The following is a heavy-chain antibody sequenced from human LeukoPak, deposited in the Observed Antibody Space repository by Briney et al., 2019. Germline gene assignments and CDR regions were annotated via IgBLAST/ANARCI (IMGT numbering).Heavy chain of an antibody. J-gene: IGHJ3*02. CDR3: ARDSHKFDSSGYYPDAFDI. Sequence: GGSLRLSCAASGLTFSSYEMNWVRQAPGKGLEWVSYISSSGSSIYYANSVKGRFTISRDNAKKSLYLQMHSLRAEDTAVYYCARDSHKFDSSGYYPDAFDIWGQGTMVTVSS. V-gene: IGHV3-48*03. D-gene: IGHD3-22*01. CDR2: ISSSGSSI. CDR1: GLTFSSYE.